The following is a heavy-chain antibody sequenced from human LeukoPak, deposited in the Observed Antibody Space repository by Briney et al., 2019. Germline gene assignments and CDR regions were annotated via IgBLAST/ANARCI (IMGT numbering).Heavy chain of an antibody. D-gene: IGHD1-26*01. Sequence: TSETLSLTCTVSGDPISSGTYYWIWIRQPAGKGLEWIGHIYTSGSTNYNSSLKSRVTIAIDASKNQISLKLRSVTAADTAVYYCGRWGSWEVPYYFHFWGQGTLVTVSS. V-gene: IGHV4-61*09. CDR3: GRWGSWEVPYYFHF. CDR2: IYTSGST. J-gene: IGHJ4*02. CDR1: GDPISSGTYY.